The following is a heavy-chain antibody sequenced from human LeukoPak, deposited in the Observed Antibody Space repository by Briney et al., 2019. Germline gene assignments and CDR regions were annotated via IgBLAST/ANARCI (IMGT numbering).Heavy chain of an antibody. J-gene: IGHJ4*02. Sequence: SETLSLTCAVYGGSFSGYYWSWIRQPPGKGLEWIGEINHSGSTNYNPSLKSRVTISVETSKNQFSLKLSSVTAADTAVYYCAILYYDSSGYHDYWGQGTLVTVSS. CDR3: AILYYDSSGYHDY. CDR1: GGSFSGYY. V-gene: IGHV4-34*01. CDR2: INHSGST. D-gene: IGHD3-22*01.